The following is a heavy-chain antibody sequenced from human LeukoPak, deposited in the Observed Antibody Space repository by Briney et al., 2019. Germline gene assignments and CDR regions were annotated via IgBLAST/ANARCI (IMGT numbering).Heavy chain of an antibody. D-gene: IGHD2-2*01. CDR1: GFTFRTYS. J-gene: IGHJ2*01. Sequence: GGSLRLSCAASGFTFRTYSMNWVRQAPGKGLEWVSSISSSSNYIYYADPVKGRFTISRDDAKNSLYLQMNSLRAEDTAVYYCASSPSYCSSSSCYLPWYFDLWGRGTLVSVSS. CDR3: ASSPSYCSSSSCYLPWYFDL. CDR2: ISSSSNYI. V-gene: IGHV3-21*01.